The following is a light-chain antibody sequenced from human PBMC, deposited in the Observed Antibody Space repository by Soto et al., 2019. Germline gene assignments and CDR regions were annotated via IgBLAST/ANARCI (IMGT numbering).Light chain of an antibody. Sequence: VLTTSPGTLSLSPGERATLSCRASQTVRSSSLAWYQQKPGQAPRLLIFGASTRAAGFPDRFSGSGSGTDFTLTISRLEAEDFVVYYCQQRSNWPVTFGQGTRLEIK. CDR3: QQRSNWPVT. V-gene: IGKV3D-20*02. CDR2: GAS. CDR1: QTVRSSS. J-gene: IGKJ5*01.